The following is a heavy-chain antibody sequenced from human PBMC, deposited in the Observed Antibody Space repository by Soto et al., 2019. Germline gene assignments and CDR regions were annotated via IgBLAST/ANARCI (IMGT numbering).Heavy chain of an antibody. D-gene: IGHD2-2*01. CDR2: INAGNGST. J-gene: IGHJ5*02. CDR1: GYTFTSYA. Sequence: QVQLVQSGAEVKKPGASVKVSCKASGYTFTSYAMHWVRQAPGQSLDWMGWINAGNGSTKYSQKSQGRVTITRDTSANTAYMELSSLRSEDTAVYYCARTSLVPAVMVAWFAPWGQGTLVTVSS. CDR3: ARTSLVPAVMVAWFAP. V-gene: IGHV1-3*01.